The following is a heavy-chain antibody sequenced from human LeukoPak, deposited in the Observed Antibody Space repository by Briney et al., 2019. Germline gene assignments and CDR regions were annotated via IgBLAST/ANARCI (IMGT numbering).Heavy chain of an antibody. CDR2: IYYSGST. CDR3: ASEWAVDYYGSGSPTH. D-gene: IGHD3-10*01. J-gene: IGHJ4*02. CDR1: GGSISSSSYY. Sequence: SETLSLTCTVSGGSISSSSYYWGWIRQPPGKGLEWIGSIYYSGSTYYNPSLKSRVTISVDTSKNQFSLKLSSVTAADTAVYYCASEWAVDYYGSGSPTHWGQGTLVTVSS. V-gene: IGHV4-39*01.